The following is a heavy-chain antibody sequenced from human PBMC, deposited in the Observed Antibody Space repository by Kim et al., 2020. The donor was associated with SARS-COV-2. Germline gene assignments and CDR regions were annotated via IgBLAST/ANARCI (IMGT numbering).Heavy chain of an antibody. CDR1: GGTFSSYA. Sequence: SVKVSCKASGGTFSSYAISWVRQAPGQGLEWMGGIIPIFGTANYAQKFQGRVTITADESTSTAYMELSSLRSEDTAVYYCARTGDLYNWFDPWGQGTLVTVSS. CDR3: ARTGDLYNWFDP. CDR2: IIPIFGTA. V-gene: IGHV1-69*13. J-gene: IGHJ5*02.